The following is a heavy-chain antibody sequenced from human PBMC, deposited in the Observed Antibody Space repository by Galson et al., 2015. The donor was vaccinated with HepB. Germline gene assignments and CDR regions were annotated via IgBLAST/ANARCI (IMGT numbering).Heavy chain of an antibody. Sequence: SLRLSCAASGFTFSSYWMSWVRQAPEKGLEWVANIKQDGSEKYYVDSVKGRFTISRDNAKNSLYLQMNSLRAEDTAVYYCASLSFGSGYYYGMDVWGQGTTVTVSS. J-gene: IGHJ6*02. CDR1: GFTFSSYW. CDR3: ASLSFGSGYYYGMDV. CDR2: IKQDGSEK. V-gene: IGHV3-7*01. D-gene: IGHD3-16*01.